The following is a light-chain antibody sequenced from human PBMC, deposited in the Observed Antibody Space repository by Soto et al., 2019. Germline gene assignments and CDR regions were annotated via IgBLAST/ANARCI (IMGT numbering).Light chain of an antibody. CDR2: EAS. J-gene: IGKJ2*02. Sequence: EVVLTQSPATLSLSPGEIATLSCRASQSVSTSLAWYQQRPGQAPRLLIYEASKRATGIPASFSGSGSGTDFTLTISSLESEDFAVYYCQQRSTWPWTFGQGTNLEI. V-gene: IGKV3-11*01. CDR1: QSVSTS. CDR3: QQRSTWPWT.